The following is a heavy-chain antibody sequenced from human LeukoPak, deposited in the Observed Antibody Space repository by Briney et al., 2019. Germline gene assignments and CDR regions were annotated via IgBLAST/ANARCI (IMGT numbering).Heavy chain of an antibody. Sequence: SQTLSLTCTVSGGSISGGDYYWSWIRQPPGKDLEWIGYIYYSGSTYYNPSLKSRVTISVDTSKNQFSLKLSSVTAADTAVYYCARRRWAAAGTLRWFDPWGQGTLVTVSS. J-gene: IGHJ5*02. D-gene: IGHD6-13*01. CDR3: ARRRWAAAGTLRWFDP. V-gene: IGHV4-30-4*01. CDR1: GGSISGGDYY. CDR2: IYYSGST.